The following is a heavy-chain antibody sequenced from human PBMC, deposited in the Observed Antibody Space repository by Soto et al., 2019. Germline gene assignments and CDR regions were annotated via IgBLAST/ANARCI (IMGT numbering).Heavy chain of an antibody. CDR1: GFTFSSSA. V-gene: IGHV3-30-3*01. D-gene: IGHD6-19*01. CDR3: ARDQWPNYFDY. CDR2: ISYDGSSK. J-gene: IGHJ4*02. Sequence: GGSLRLSCAASGFTFSSSAMHWVRQAPGKGLEWVAIISYDGSSKYYADSVKGRFTISRDNSKNTLYLQMNSLRAEDTAVYYCARDQWPNYFDYWGQGTLVTVSS.